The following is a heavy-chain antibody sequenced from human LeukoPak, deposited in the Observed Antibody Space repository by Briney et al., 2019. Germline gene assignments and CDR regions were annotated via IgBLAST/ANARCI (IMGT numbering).Heavy chain of an antibody. CDR1: GGSFSGYY. CDR3: ARCRYFDWLLSHNWFDP. J-gene: IGHJ5*02. Sequence: SETLSLTCAVYGGSFSGYYWSWIRQPPRKGLEWIGENNHSGSTNYNPSLKSRVTISVDTSKNQFSLKLSSVTAADTAVYYCARCRYFDWLLSHNWFDPWGQGTLVTVSS. CDR2: NNHSGST. D-gene: IGHD3-9*01. V-gene: IGHV4-34*01.